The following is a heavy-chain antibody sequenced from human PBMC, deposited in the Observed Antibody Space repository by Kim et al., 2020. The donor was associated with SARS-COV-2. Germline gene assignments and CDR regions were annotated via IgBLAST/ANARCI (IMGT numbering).Heavy chain of an antibody. Sequence: ANDAQKCQGRITITADESTSTAYMELSSLRSEDTAVYYCARRDTAMTYDYWGQGTLVTVSS. V-gene: IGHV1-69*01. CDR2: A. CDR3: ARRDTAMTYDY. J-gene: IGHJ4*02. D-gene: IGHD5-18*01.